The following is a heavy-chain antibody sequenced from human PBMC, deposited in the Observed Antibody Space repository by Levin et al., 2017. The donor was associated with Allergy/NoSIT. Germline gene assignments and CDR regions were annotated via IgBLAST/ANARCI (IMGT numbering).Heavy chain of an antibody. Sequence: GGSLRLSCAASGFTFSSYGMHWVRQAPGKGLEWVAVIWYDGSNKYYADSVKGRFTISRDNSKNTLYLQMNSLRAEDTAVYYCAREWDIVVVPAAIRSYYYYGMDVWGQGTTVTVSS. CDR3: AREWDIVVVPAAIRSYYYYGMDV. CDR1: GFTFSSYG. D-gene: IGHD2-2*02. J-gene: IGHJ6*02. V-gene: IGHV3-33*01. CDR2: IWYDGSNK.